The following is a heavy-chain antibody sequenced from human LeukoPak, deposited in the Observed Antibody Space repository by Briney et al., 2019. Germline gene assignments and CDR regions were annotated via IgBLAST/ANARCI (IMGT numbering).Heavy chain of an antibody. CDR2: VHSGGTT. CDR1: GFTFSSYA. V-gene: IGHV3-66*01. J-gene: IGHJ4*02. CDR3: ARGWLQPEAGY. D-gene: IGHD5-24*01. Sequence: GGSLRLSCAASGFTFSSYAMSWVRQAPGKGLEWVSVVHSGGTTFYTDSVKGRFTISRDNSKNTLYLQMNSLRAEDTAVYYCARGWLQPEAGYWGQGIRVTVSS.